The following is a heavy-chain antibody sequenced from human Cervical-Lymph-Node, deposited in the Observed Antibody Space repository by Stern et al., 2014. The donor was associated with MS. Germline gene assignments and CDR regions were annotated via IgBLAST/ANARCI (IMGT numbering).Heavy chain of an antibody. J-gene: IGHJ4*02. V-gene: IGHV1-2*06. D-gene: IGHD4-23*01. CDR2: INPNSGGT. CDR3: ARGSERWLQLFRLDY. CDR1: GYMFTDYY. Sequence: QVQLVQSGAEVKKPGASVKVSCKTSGYMFTDYYIHWLRQAPGQGLEWMGRINPNSGGTNYAPKFQGRVTLTRDTSMELSRLRSDDTAVYYCARGSERWLQLFRLDYWGQGTLVTVSS.